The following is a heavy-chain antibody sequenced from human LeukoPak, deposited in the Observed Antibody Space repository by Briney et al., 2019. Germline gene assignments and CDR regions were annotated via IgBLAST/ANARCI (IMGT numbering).Heavy chain of an antibody. J-gene: IGHJ6*03. CDR2: ISYDGSNK. Sequence: GGSLRLSCAASGFTFSSYAMHWVRQAPGKGLEWVAVISYDGSNKYYADSVKGRFTISRDNSKNTLYLQMNSLKTEDTAVYYCTTPYCSSTSCAYYYYYYYMDVWGKGTTVTVSS. D-gene: IGHD2-2*01. CDR3: TTPYCSSTSCAYYYYYYYMDV. V-gene: IGHV3-30-3*01. CDR1: GFTFSSYA.